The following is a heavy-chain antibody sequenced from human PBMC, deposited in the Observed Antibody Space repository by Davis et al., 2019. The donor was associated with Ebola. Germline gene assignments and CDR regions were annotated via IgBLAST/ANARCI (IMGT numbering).Heavy chain of an antibody. Sequence: GSLRLSCAASGFTFDDYAMHWVRQSPGKGLEWIAFISNGGRTIYNPSLRGRVTISIDTSKNQFSLEVRSVTAADTAFYYCVRGSDAYKTGYWGQGTLVTVSS. CDR1: GFTFDDYA. D-gene: IGHD5-24*01. J-gene: IGHJ4*02. CDR3: VRGSDAYKTGY. CDR2: ISNGGRT. V-gene: IGHV4-59*01.